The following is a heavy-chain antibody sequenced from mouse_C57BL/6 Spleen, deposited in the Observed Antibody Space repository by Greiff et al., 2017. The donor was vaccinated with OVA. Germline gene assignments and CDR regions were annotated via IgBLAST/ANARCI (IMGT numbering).Heavy chain of an antibody. Sequence: VQLQQPGAELVKPGASVKLSCKASGYTFTSYWMHWVKQRPGQGLEWIGMIHPNSGSTNYNEKFKSKATLTVDKSSSTAYMQLSSLTSEDSAVYYGARGVTTVVDYFDYLGQGTTLTVSS. J-gene: IGHJ2*01. D-gene: IGHD1-1*01. CDR2: IHPNSGST. CDR3: ARGVTTVVDYFDY. V-gene: IGHV1-64*01. CDR1: GYTFTSYW.